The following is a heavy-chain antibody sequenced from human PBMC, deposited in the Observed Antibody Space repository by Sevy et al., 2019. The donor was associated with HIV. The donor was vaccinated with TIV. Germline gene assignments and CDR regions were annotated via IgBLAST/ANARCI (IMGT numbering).Heavy chain of an antibody. D-gene: IGHD3-22*01. CDR3: AREPTRASLDSSGYYYPYYYYYGMDV. V-gene: IGHV1-69*13. CDR2: IIPIFGTA. Sequence: ASVKVSCKASGGTFSSYAISWVRQAPGQGLEWMGGIIPIFGTANYAQKFQGRVTITADESTSTAYMELSSLRSEDTAVYYCAREPTRASLDSSGYYYPYYYYYGMDVWGQRTTVTVSS. CDR1: GGTFSSYA. J-gene: IGHJ6*02.